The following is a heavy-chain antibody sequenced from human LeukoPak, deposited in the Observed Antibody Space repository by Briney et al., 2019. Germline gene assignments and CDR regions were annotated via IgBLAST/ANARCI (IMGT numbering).Heavy chain of an antibody. J-gene: IGHJ4*02. V-gene: IGHV4-39*07. Sequence: SETLSLTCTVSGGSIRITSYYWGWIRQSPGREPEWIGSIYFSGRTHYNPSLERRVTISVDTSNNQFSLRLNSVTAADTAVYYCARGGSYWDSWGQGALVTVSS. CDR2: IYFSGRT. D-gene: IGHD3-10*01. CDR3: ARGGSYWDS. CDR1: GGSIRITSYY.